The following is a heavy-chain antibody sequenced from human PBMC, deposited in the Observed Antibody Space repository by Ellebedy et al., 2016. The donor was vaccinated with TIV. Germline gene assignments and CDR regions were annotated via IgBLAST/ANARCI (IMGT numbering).Heavy chain of an antibody. CDR2: IAIDGTT. J-gene: IGHJ3*02. CDR1: ELTASGNY. V-gene: IGHV3-66*01. D-gene: IGHD1-1*01. CDR3: AKETFNDVDLEVWGIFDI. Sequence: GGSLRLSCAASELTASGNYMSWVRQAPGKGLEWVSVIAIDGTTYYADSVKGRFTISTDNSKSTLYLKMNSLRAEDTAVYYCAKETFNDVDLEVWGIFDIWGQGTMVTVSS.